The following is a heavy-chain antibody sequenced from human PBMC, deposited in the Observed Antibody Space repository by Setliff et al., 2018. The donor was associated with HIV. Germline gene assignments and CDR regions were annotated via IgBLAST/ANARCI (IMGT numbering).Heavy chain of an antibody. CDR3: ARRAEYSRSWSYYFDY. D-gene: IGHD6-13*01. CDR2: IYYSGAT. J-gene: IGHJ4*02. V-gene: IGHV4-39*01. CDR1: GGSISSPGYY. Sequence: SETLSLTCTVSGGSISSPGYYWSWIRQHPGKGLEWIGSIYYSGATYYNPSLKSRVTISVDTSKNQFSLNLSSVTAADTAVYYCARRAEYSRSWSYYFDYWGQGTLVTVSS.